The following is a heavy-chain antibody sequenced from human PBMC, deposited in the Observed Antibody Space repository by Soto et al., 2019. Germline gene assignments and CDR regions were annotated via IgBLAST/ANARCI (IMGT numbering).Heavy chain of an antibody. CDR2: ISGSGGST. CDR1: GFTFSNAW. V-gene: IGHV3-23*01. D-gene: IGHD6-19*01. CDR3: ARARGPTSYSSGWYWRPYFDY. Sequence: GGSLRLSCAASGFTFSNAWINWVRQAPGKGLEWVSAISGSGGSTYYADSVKGRFTISRDNSKNTLYLQMNSLRAEDTAVYYCARARGPTSYSSGWYWRPYFDYWGQGTLVTVSS. J-gene: IGHJ4*02.